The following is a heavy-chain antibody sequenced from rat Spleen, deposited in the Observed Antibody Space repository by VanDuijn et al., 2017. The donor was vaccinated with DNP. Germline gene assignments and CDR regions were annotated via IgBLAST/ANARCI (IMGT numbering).Heavy chain of an antibody. CDR2: IVHDGSRT. Sequence: EVQLVESDGGLVQPGRSLKVSCAASGFTFSDYNMAWVRQAPKKGLEWVATIVHDGSRTNYQDSVKGRFTISRNNAKNTLYLQMNSLRCEDTAPYDCARGGRSYLDYSGQGVMVTVSS. CDR3: ARGGRSYLDY. CDR1: GFTFSDYN. J-gene: IGHJ2*01. D-gene: IGHD1-11*01. V-gene: IGHV5S10*01.